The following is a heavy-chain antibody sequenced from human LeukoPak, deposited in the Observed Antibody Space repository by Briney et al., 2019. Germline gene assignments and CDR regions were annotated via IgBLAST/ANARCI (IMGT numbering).Heavy chain of an antibody. CDR1: GFTFDDYA. CDR2: ISWNSGSI. V-gene: IGHV3-9*01. J-gene: IGHJ6*02. CDR3: AKDIRNHYCGMDV. Sequence: GRSLRLSCAASGFTFDDYAMHWVRQAPGKGLEWVSGISWNSGSIGYADSVKGRFTISRDNAKNSLYLPMNSLRAEDTALYYCAKDIRNHYCGMDVWGQGTTVTVSS. D-gene: IGHD1-14*01.